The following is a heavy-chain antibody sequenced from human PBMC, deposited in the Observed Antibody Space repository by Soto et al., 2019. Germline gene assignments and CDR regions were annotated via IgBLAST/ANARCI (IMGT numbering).Heavy chain of an antibody. CDR2: ISYSGST. J-gene: IGHJ4*02. Sequence: TCTVSGGSMNNYYWTWIRQPPGKGLEWIAYISYSGSTKYNPSLRSRVTISVDTSKNQFSLKLSSVTAADTAVYFCARGGDRSGYEFDYWGQGTLVTVSS. V-gene: IGHV4-59*01. CDR1: GGSMNNYY. CDR3: ARGGDRSGYEFDY. D-gene: IGHD3-22*01.